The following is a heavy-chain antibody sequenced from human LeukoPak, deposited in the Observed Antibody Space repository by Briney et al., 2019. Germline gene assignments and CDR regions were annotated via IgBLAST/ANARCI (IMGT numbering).Heavy chain of an antibody. CDR3: ARFTEIAVAGTGFDY. J-gene: IGHJ4*02. CDR1: GGSISSYY. CDR2: IYYSGST. D-gene: IGHD6-19*01. Sequence: SETLSLTCTVSGGSISSYYWSWIRQPPGKGLEWIGYIYYSGSTNYNPSLKSRVTISVDTSKNQFSLKLSSVTAADTAVYYCARFTEIAVAGTGFDYWGQGTLVTVSS. V-gene: IGHV4-59*01.